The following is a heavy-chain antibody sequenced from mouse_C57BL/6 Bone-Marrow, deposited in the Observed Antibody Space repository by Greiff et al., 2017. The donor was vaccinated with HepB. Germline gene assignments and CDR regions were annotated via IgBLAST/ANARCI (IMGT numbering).Heavy chain of an antibody. V-gene: IGHV1-9*01. CDR2: ILPGSGST. CDR1: GYTFTGYW. J-gene: IGHJ3*01. CDR3: AREIITTVTGFAY. Sequence: VKLQQSGAELMKPGASVKLSCKATGYTFTGYWIEWVKQRPGHGLEWIGEILPGSGSTNYNEKFKGKATFTADTSSNTAYMQLSSLTTEDSAISYCAREIITTVTGFAYWGQGTLVTVSA. D-gene: IGHD1-1*01.